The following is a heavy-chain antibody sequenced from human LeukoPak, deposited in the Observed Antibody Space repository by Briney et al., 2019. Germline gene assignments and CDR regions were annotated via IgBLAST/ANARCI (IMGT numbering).Heavy chain of an antibody. V-gene: IGHV1-69*05. D-gene: IGHD3-10*01. Sequence: ASVKVSCKASGDTFSSYAISWVRQAPGQGLEWMGGIIPIFGTANYAQKFQGRVTITTVESTSTAYMELSSLRSEDTAVYYRARSLGYGSGSYWYYYMDVWGKGTTVTVSS. J-gene: IGHJ6*03. CDR2: IIPIFGTA. CDR3: ARSLGYGSGSYWYYYMDV. CDR1: GDTFSSYA.